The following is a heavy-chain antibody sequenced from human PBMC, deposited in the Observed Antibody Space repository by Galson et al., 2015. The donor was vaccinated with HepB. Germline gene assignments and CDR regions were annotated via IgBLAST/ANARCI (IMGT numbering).Heavy chain of an antibody. CDR3: ARETYLAPWVGFLDV. Sequence: SVKVSCKASGYTFTSYAMHWVRQAPGQRLEWMGWINAGNGNTKYSQKFQGRVTITRDTSASTAYMELSSLRSEDTAVYYCARETYLAPWVGFLDVWGQGTTVTVSS. D-gene: IGHD1-26*01. J-gene: IGHJ6*02. CDR2: INAGNGNT. V-gene: IGHV1-3*01. CDR1: GYTFTSYA.